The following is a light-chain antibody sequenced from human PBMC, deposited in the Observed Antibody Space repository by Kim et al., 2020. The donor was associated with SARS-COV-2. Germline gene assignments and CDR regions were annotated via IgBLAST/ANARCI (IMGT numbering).Light chain of an antibody. CDR2: TAA. J-gene: IGKJ1*01. CDR1: QDIGSN. CDR3: QQYYSDPRT. V-gene: IGKV1-8*01. Sequence: ASSGDRGTITFRASQDIGSNLACYQQKPAKAPNLLIYTAATLQSGVPSRFSGSGSGTDFTLTISCLQSEDYATYYCQQYYSDPRTFGQGTKVDIK.